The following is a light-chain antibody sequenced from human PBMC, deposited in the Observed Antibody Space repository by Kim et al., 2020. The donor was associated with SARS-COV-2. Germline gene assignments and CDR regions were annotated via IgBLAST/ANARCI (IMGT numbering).Light chain of an antibody. V-gene: IGLV2-23*02. Sequence: GQSITISCTGTSSDVGSYYLVSWYQQHPGRVPKLIISEVTKRPSGVSNRCSGSKSGNTASLTISGLQAEDEVDYYCCSYTRSSTLVFGGGTQLTVL. CDR1: SSDVGSYYL. J-gene: IGLJ2*01. CDR2: EVT. CDR3: CSYTRSSTLV.